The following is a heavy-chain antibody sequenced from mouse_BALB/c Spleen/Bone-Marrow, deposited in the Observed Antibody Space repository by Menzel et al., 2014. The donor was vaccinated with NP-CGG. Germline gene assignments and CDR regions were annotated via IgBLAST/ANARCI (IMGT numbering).Heavy chain of an antibody. D-gene: IGHD1-1*01. Sequence: VQRVESGPELVKPGASVKISCRASGYAFSSSWMNWVMQRPGQGLEWIGRIYPGDGDTNYNGNFKGKATLTADKSSSTAYMQLSSLTSVDSAVYFCARTYGSSYFVYWGQGTLVTVSA. CDR1: GYAFSSSW. V-gene: IGHV1-82*01. CDR2: IYPGDGDT. CDR3: ARTYGSSYFVY. J-gene: IGHJ3*01.